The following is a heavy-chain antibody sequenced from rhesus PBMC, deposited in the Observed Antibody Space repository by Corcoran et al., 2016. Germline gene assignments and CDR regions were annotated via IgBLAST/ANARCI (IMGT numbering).Heavy chain of an antibody. J-gene: IGHJ4*01. CDR3: ASGYCTGSGCYAFDY. Sequence: EVQLVESGGGLVQPGGSLRLSCAASGFTFSSYGMHWVRQAPGKGLEWVAVISYDGSKKYYAECVKDRFTISRDNSKNMLYLQMNSLKLEDTAVYYCASGYCTGSGCYAFDYWGQGVLVTVSS. V-gene: IGHV3-54*02. D-gene: IGHD2-21*01. CDR2: ISYDGSKK. CDR1: GFTFSSYG.